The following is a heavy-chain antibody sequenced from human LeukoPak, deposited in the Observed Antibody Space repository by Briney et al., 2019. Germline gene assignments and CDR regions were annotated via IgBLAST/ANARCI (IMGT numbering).Heavy chain of an antibody. Sequence: GGSLRLSCAASGFTFSSYSMNWVRQAPGKGLEWVSSISSSSSYIYYADSVKGRFTISRDNAKNSLYLQTNSLRAEDTAVYYCSRVLSRDYGSGSYSYYDSSGYYSTWGQGTLVTVSS. CDR2: ISSSSSYI. CDR1: GFTFSSYS. J-gene: IGHJ5*02. CDR3: SRVLSRDYGSGSYSYYDSSGYYST. V-gene: IGHV3-21*01. D-gene: IGHD3-22*01.